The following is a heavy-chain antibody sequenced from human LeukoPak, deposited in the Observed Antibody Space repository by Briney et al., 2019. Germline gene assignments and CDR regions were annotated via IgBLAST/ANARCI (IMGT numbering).Heavy chain of an antibody. CDR3: ARGGRGEGTGTTRVAFDI. CDR2: INPRGGST. D-gene: IGHD1-1*01. V-gene: IGHV1-46*01. CDR1: GYTFTTYY. Sequence: ASVNVSCKAAGYTFTTYYMHWVRQAPGQGREGMGTINPRGGSTSYAQKFQGRVTMARDASTSTVYMGLSSLRSEDTAVYYCARGGRGEGTGTTRVAFDIWGQGTMVTVSS. J-gene: IGHJ3*02.